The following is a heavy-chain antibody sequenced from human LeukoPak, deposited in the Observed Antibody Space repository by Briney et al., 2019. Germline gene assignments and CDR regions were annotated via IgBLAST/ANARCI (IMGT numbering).Heavy chain of an antibody. CDR2: ISSSGTYI. J-gene: IGHJ4*02. Sequence: GGSLRLSCAASGFTFSTYTMNCVREAPGTVLESFSSISSSGTYIYYADSVRGRFTISRDNPKNSLFLQMNSLRGEDTAVYYCAREWGDGYNLDYWGQGTVVTVSS. D-gene: IGHD5-24*01. CDR3: AREWGDGYNLDY. V-gene: IGHV3-21*01. CDR1: GFTFSTYT.